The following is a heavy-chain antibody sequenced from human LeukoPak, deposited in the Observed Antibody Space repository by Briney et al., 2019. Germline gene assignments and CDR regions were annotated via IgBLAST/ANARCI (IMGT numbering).Heavy chain of an antibody. Sequence: SETLSLTCTVSGGSVSSGSYYWGWIRQPPGKGLEWIGSIYYSGSTYYNPSLKSRVTISVDTSKNQFSLKLSSVTAADTAVYYCARDRRYNWNDDFDYWGQGTLVTVSS. CDR2: IYYSGST. V-gene: IGHV4-39*02. CDR1: GGSVSSGSYY. CDR3: ARDRRYNWNDDFDY. D-gene: IGHD1-1*01. J-gene: IGHJ4*02.